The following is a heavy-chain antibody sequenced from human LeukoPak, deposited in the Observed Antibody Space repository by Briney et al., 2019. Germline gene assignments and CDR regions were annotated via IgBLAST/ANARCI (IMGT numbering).Heavy chain of an antibody. CDR3: ARRDSSSWYLDY. J-gene: IGHJ4*02. CDR2: ISSSSSYI. Sequence: GGSLRLSCAASGFTFSDYYMSWIRQAPGKGLEWVSSISSSSSYIYYADSVKGRFTISRDNAKNSLYLQMNSLRAEDTAVYYCARRDSSSWYLDYWGQGTLVTVSS. V-gene: IGHV3-11*06. D-gene: IGHD6-13*01. CDR1: GFTFSDYY.